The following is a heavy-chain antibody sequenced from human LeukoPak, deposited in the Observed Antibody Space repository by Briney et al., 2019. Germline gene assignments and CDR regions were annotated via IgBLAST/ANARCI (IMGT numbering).Heavy chain of an antibody. V-gene: IGHV1-2*02. D-gene: IGHD6-13*01. Sequence: ASVKVPCKASGYTFTGYYMHWVRQAPGQGLEWMGWINPNSGGTNYAQKFQGRVTMTRDTSISTAYMELSRLRSDDTAVYYCARVPRIAAAGRGWFDPWGQGALVTVSS. CDR2: INPNSGGT. J-gene: IGHJ5*02. CDR1: GYTFTGYY. CDR3: ARVPRIAAAGRGWFDP.